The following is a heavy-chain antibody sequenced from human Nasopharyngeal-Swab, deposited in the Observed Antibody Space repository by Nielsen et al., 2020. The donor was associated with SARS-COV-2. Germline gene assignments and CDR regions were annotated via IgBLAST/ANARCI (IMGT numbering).Heavy chain of an antibody. CDR3: AREAPPTYDSSGYYMGGMDV. V-gene: IGHV3-33*01. CDR2: IWYDGSNK. CDR1: GFTFSNYG. D-gene: IGHD3-22*01. Sequence: GESLKISCAASGFTFSNYGMHWVRQAPGKGLEWVAVIWYDGSNKYYADSVKGRFTISRDNSKNTLYLQMNSLRAEDTAVYYCAREAPPTYDSSGYYMGGMDVWGQGTTVTVSS. J-gene: IGHJ6*02.